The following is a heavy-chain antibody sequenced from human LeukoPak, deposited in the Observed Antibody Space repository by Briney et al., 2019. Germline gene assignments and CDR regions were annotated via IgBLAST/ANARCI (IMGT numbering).Heavy chain of an antibody. J-gene: IGHJ4*02. Sequence: ASVKVSCKASGYTFNSYGICWVRQAPGQGLEWIGWIDPSNGNIKYAEKLQGRVTMTTDTSTSTAYMELRSLRSDDTAVYYCARDWVSYYDSSGYPPLDYWGQGTLVTVSS. D-gene: IGHD3-22*01. CDR3: ARDWVSYYDSSGYPPLDY. CDR1: GYTFNSYG. V-gene: IGHV1-18*01. CDR2: IDPSNGNI.